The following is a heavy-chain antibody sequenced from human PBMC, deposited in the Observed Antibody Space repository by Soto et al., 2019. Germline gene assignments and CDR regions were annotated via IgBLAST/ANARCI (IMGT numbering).Heavy chain of an antibody. D-gene: IGHD3-16*02. CDR3: AGRSYDYVWGSYRPGVDY. CDR2: IYYSGST. V-gene: IGHV4-31*02. J-gene: IGHJ4*02. CDR1: GGSISIVGYY. Sequence: LSLTCTVSGGSISIVGYYWSWIRQHPGKGLEWIGYIYYSGSTYYNPSLKSRVTISVDTSKNQFSLKLSSVTAADTAVYYCAGRSYDYVWGSYRPGVDYWGKGPLVTVSS.